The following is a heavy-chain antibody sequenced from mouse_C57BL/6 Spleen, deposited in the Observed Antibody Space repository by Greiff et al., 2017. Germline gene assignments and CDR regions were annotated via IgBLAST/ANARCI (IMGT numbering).Heavy chain of an antibody. J-gene: IGHJ4*01. Sequence: QVQLKQSGAELVRPGASVKLSCKASGYTFTDYYINWVKQRPGQGLEWIARIYPGSGNTYYNEKFKGKATLTAEKSSSTAYMQLSSLTSEDSAVYYCARDPLYYEYDYAMDYWSQGTSVTVSS. V-gene: IGHV1-76*01. CDR2: IYPGSGNT. D-gene: IGHD2-4*01. CDR3: ARDPLYYEYDYAMDY. CDR1: GYTFTDYY.